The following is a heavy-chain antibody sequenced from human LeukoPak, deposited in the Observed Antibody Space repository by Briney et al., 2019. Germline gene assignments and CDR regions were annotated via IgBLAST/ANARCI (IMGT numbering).Heavy chain of an antibody. Sequence: GGSLRLSCAASGFTFSSYAMSWARQAPGKGLEWVSAIGGSGGSAYYADSVKGRFTISGDNSKNTLYLQMNSLRAEDTAVYYCAKDWSLVGAIGYYFDCWGQGTLVTVSS. J-gene: IGHJ4*02. CDR3: AKDWSLVGAIGYYFDC. D-gene: IGHD1-26*01. CDR1: GFTFSSYA. V-gene: IGHV3-23*01. CDR2: IGGSGGSA.